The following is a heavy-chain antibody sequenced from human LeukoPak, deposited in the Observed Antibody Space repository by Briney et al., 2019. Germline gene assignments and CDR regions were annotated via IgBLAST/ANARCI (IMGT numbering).Heavy chain of an antibody. V-gene: IGHV3-7*01. CDR3: ARLGERQTYDC. CDR1: GFTLSDYW. D-gene: IGHD3-16*01. CDR2: IKQDGSEK. J-gene: IGHJ4*02. Sequence: GGSLRLSCAASGFTLSDYWMSWVRQAPGKGLEWVANIKQDGSEKYYVDPVKGRFTISRDNAKNSLYLQMNSLRAEDTAVYYCARLGERQTYDCWGRGTLVTVSS.